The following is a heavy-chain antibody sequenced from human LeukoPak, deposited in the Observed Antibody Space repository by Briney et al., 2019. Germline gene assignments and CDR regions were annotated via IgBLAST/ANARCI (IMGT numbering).Heavy chain of an antibody. J-gene: IGHJ6*03. CDR2: IVWDGEST. CDR1: GFIFDDYA. D-gene: IGHD6-19*01. V-gene: IGHV3-43D*04. Sequence: GGSLRLSCAASGFIFDDYAMHWVRHAPGKVLEWVALIVWDGESTYYAASVRGRFIISRDNSDNSLYLQMNNLKAEDTAIYYCAKDGSRGYSSTGYYMDAWGKGTTVIVSS. CDR3: AKDGSRGYSSTGYYMDA.